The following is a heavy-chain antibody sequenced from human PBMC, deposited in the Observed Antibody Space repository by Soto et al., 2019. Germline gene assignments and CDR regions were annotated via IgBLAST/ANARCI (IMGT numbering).Heavy chain of an antibody. Sequence: LSLTCAVYGGSFSSYYWVWIRQPPGKGLEWIGSIYYSGSTYYNASLKSRVTISVDTSKNQFSLKLSSVTAADTAVYFCARSNEDTVAVGGWFDPWGQGTLVTVSS. J-gene: IGHJ5*02. CDR2: IYYSGST. CDR1: GGSFSSYY. D-gene: IGHD2-15*01. CDR3: ARSNEDTVAVGGWFDP. V-gene: IGHV4-39*01.